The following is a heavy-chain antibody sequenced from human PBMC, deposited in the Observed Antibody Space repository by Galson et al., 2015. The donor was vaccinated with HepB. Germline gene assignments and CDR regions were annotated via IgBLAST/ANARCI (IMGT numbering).Heavy chain of an antibody. V-gene: IGHV3-73*01. J-gene: IGHJ6*02. CDR3: TRRTDTMVRGVMVRVGMDV. CDR1: GFTFSGSA. Sequence: SLRLSCAASGFTFSGSAMHWVRQASGKGLEWVGRLRSKANSYATAYAASVKGRFTISRDDSKNTAYLQMNSLKTEDTAVYYCTRRTDTMVRGVMVRVGMDVWGQGTTVTVSS. CDR2: LRSKANSYAT. D-gene: IGHD3-10*01.